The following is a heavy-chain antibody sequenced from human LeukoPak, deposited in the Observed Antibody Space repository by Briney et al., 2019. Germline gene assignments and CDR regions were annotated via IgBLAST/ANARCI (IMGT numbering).Heavy chain of an antibody. CDR2: ISAYNGNT. CDR1: GYTFTSYG. Sequence: ASVKVSCKASGYTFTSYGISWVRQAPGQGLEWMGWISAYNGNTNYAQKLQGRVTMTTDTSTSTAYMELRSLRSDDTAVYYCARDHPGLRYFDWLPIFDYWGQGTLVTVSS. V-gene: IGHV1-18*01. CDR3: ARDHPGLRYFDWLPIFDY. D-gene: IGHD3-9*01. J-gene: IGHJ4*02.